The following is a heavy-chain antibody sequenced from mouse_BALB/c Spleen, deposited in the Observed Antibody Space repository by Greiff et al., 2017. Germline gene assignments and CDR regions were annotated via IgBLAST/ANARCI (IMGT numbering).Heavy chain of an antibody. J-gene: IGHJ1*01. V-gene: IGHV14-1*02. CDR2: IDPENGNT. Sequence: VQLKESGAELVRPGALVKLSCKASGFNIKDYYMHWVKQRPEQGLEWIGWIDPENGNTIYDPKFQGKASITADTSSNTAYLQLSSLTSEDTAVYYCAIGPYWYFDVWGAGTTVTVSS. CDR1: GFNIKDYY. CDR3: AIGPYWYFDV.